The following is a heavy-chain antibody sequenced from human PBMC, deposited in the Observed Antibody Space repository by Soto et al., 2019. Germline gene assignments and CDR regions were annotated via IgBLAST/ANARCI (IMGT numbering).Heavy chain of an antibody. D-gene: IGHD5-12*01. CDR1: GGSISYYY. V-gene: IGHV4-59*01. J-gene: IGHJ4*02. Sequence: TLSLTCTVSGGSISYYYWGWIRQPPGKGLEWIGSIYYSGNTHYNPSLKSRVTISVDTSMNQFPLNLDSVTAVDSAVYYCVRGGYVHAFDYWGQGALVTVSS. CDR2: IYYSGNT. CDR3: VRGGYVHAFDY.